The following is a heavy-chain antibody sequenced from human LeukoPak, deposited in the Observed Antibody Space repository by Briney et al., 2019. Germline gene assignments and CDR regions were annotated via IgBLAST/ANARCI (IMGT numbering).Heavy chain of an antibody. Sequence: GGSLRLSCVASGFTFTSYGMHWVRQAPGKGLEWVALIRHDGNDKYYAETVKGRFTISRDNSNNTLYLQMNTLRAEDTAVYYCAKDFQFNRSGPAPFDYWGQGTLVTVSS. CDR3: AKDFQFNRSGPAPFDY. CDR2: IRHDGNDK. J-gene: IGHJ4*02. V-gene: IGHV3-30*02. CDR1: GFTFTSYG. D-gene: IGHD2-15*01.